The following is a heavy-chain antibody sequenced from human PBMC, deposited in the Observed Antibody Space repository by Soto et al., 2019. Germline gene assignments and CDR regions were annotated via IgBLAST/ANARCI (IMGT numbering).Heavy chain of an antibody. CDR3: VRVRRQGGTWHNSYCMDV. D-gene: IGHD1-1*01. V-gene: IGHV1-24*01. CDR2: FDPEDGKR. Sequence: ASVKVSCKVSGYTLSEFSMHWVRQAPGKGLEWKGGFDPEDGKRKSAQKFQGRLTLTQDTSAETTYMELRSLRLEDTAMYYCVRVRRQGGTWHNSYCMDVWGQGTPVTVSS. J-gene: IGHJ6*02. CDR1: GYTLSEFS.